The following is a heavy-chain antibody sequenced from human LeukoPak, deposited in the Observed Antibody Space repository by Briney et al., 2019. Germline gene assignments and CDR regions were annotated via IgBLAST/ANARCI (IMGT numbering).Heavy chain of an antibody. CDR1: GVTFASSD. Sequence: SVKVSCKASGVTFASSDISWVRQAPGQGLEWMGGIIPIFGSAIYAQKFQGRVTITADTSTSTAYIELTSLRSEDTAMYYCARDIGRPEGGYYYMDVWGKGTTVIVSS. CDR3: ARDIGRPEGGYYYMDV. CDR2: IIPIFGSA. D-gene: IGHD1-26*01. J-gene: IGHJ6*03. V-gene: IGHV1-69*06.